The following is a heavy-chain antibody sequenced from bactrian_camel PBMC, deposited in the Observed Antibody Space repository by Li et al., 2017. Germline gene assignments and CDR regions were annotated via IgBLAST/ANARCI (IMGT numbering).Heavy chain of an antibody. J-gene: IGHJ4*01. CDR3: VRDPSVVIGGGNNY. Sequence: HVQLVESGGGSVRAGGSLRLACVASGPTHARTCMAWFRRTAEKEREGVAAIGSDGTTTYGDPVKGRSTTARDSVKNTVYLQMDSLKPEDMAKYYCVRDPSVVIGGGNNYWGQGTQVTVS. CDR1: GPTHARTC. V-gene: IGHV3S55*01. D-gene: IGHD7*01. CDR2: IGSDGTT.